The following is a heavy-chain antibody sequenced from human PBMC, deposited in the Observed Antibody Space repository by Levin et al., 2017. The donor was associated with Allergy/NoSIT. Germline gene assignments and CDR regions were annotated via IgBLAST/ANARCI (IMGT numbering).Heavy chain of an antibody. V-gene: IGHV1-46*01. CDR1: GYTFTSYY. Sequence: ASVKVSCKASGYTFTSYYMHWVRQAPGQGLEWMGIINPSGGSTSYAQKFQGRVTMTRDTSTSTVYMELSSLRSEDTAVYYCARRERITIFGVDHYYGMDVWGQGTTVTVSS. CDR3: ARRERITIFGVDHYYGMDV. D-gene: IGHD3-3*01. J-gene: IGHJ6*02. CDR2: INPSGGST.